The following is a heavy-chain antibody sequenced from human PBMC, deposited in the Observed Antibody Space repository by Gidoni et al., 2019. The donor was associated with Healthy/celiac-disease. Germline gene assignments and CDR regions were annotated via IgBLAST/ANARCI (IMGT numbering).Heavy chain of an antibody. CDR2: ISYDGSNK. V-gene: IGHV3-30*18. D-gene: IGHD6-19*01. CDR1: GFTFSSYG. J-gene: IGHJ4*02. CDR3: AKDSVAELDY. Sequence: QVQLVESGGGVVQPGRSLRLSCAASGFTFSSYGMHWVRQAPGKGLEWVAVISYDGSNKYYADSVKGRFTISRDNSKNTLYLQMNSLRAEDTAVYYCAKDSVAELDYWGQGTLVTVSS.